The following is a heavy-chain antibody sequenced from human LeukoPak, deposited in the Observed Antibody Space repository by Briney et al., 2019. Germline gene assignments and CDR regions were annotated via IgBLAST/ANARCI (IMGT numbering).Heavy chain of an antibody. D-gene: IGHD3-22*01. CDR3: ARDLNDSSGRWYFDL. Sequence: SETLSLTCSLSGGFISNYYWTWIRQPAGKGLEWIGRTYTSGTTNYSPSLKSRVTVSLDTSKNQFFLKLKSVTAADTAVYYCARDLNDSSGRWYFDLWGRGTLVTVSS. CDR2: TYTSGTT. V-gene: IGHV4-4*07. CDR1: GGFISNYY. J-gene: IGHJ2*01.